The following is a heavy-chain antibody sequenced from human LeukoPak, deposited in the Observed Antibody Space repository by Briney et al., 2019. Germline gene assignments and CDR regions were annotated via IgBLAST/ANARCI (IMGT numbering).Heavy chain of an antibody. CDR2: IYSGGST. V-gene: IGHV3-66*04. CDR3: ARQYGYSPFDY. D-gene: IGHD5-24*01. Sequence: GGSLRLSCAASGFTVSSNYMSWVRQAPGKGLEWVSVIYSGGSTYYADSVKGRFTISRDNSKNTLYLQMNSLRAEDTAVYYCARQYGYSPFDYWGQGTLVTVSS. J-gene: IGHJ4*02. CDR1: GFTVSSNY.